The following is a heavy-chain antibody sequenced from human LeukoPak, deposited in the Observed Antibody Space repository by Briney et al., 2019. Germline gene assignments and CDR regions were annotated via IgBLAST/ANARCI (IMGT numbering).Heavy chain of an antibody. Sequence: GASVKVSCKASGYTFTAYYIHWVRQAPGQGLEWMGWINANSGGTDYAQKFQGRVTMTRDTSTSTAYMEPSRLRSDDTAVYYCARGGSGSYPSYRYYYYGMDVWGQGTTVTVSS. V-gene: IGHV1-2*02. CDR1: GYTFTAYY. CDR2: INANSGGT. J-gene: IGHJ6*02. CDR3: ARGGSGSYPSYRYYYYGMDV. D-gene: IGHD3-10*01.